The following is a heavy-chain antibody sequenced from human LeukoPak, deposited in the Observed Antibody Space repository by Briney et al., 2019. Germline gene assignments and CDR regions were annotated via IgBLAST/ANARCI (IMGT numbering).Heavy chain of an antibody. D-gene: IGHD6-13*01. V-gene: IGHV4-61*02. J-gene: IGHJ4*02. CDR3: ARENSSLDY. CDR2: IYTSGST. CDR1: GGSISSGSYY. Sequence: SQTLSLTCTVSGGSISSGSYYWSWIRQPAGKGLEWIGRIYTSGSTNYNPSPKSRVTISVDTSKNQFSLKLSSVTAADTAVYYCARENSSLDYWGQGTLVTVSS.